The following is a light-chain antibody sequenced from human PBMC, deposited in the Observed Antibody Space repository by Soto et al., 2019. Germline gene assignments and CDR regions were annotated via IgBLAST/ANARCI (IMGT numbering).Light chain of an antibody. Sequence: QSALTQPASVSGSPGQSITISCTGTSSDVGAYNFVSWYQQHPGKAPKLMIYEVSNRPSGVSNRFSGSKSGTSATLGFTGLQTGDEADYYCGVWDSSLSAGVFGGGTQLTVL. CDR2: EVS. V-gene: IGLV2-14*01. CDR3: GVWDSSLSAGV. CDR1: SSDVGAYNF. J-gene: IGLJ3*02.